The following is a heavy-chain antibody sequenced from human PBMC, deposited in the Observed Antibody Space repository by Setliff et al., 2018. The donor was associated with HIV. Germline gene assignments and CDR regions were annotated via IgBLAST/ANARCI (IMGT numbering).Heavy chain of an antibody. V-gene: IGHV4-34*01. J-gene: IGHJ6*03. CDR2: INHSGST. CDR1: GGSFSEYY. D-gene: IGHD5-12*01. CDR3: ARGATLLPGYSDRWDYFYMAV. Sequence: PSETLSLTCAVYGGSFSEYYWSWIRQSPGKGLEWIGEINHSGSTHYNPPLKSRATISVDTSKNQFSLRLNSVTAADTAVYYCARGATLLPGYSDRWDYFYMAVWGKGTTVTVSS.